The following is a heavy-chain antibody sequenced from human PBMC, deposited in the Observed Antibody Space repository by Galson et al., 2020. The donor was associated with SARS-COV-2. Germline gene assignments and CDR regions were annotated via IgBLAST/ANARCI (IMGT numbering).Heavy chain of an antibody. J-gene: IGHJ4*02. CDR2: ISSSGSTI. V-gene: IGHV3-11*01. D-gene: IGHD3-10*01. Sequence: KVGESLKISCAASGFTFSDSYMIWIRQAPGKGLEWVSYISSSGSTIYYADSVKGRFTISRDNAKNSLYLQMSSLRAEDTAVYYCARAGRPDYFDYWGQGTLVTVSS. CDR3: ARAGRPDYFDY. CDR1: GFTFSDSY.